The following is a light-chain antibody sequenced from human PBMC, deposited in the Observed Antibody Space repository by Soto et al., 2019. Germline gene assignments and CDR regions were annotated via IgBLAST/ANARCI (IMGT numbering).Light chain of an antibody. CDR3: QVWDIMTDNYV. CDR1: NIGNKR. Sequence: SHELTQPPSVSVAPEKTATITCGGNNIGNKRVHWYRQKPGQAPVLVISYDSDRPSGIPERFSGSNSGNTATLTISRVEDGDEADYYCQVWDIMTDNYVFGPGTKVTVL. V-gene: IGLV3-21*04. J-gene: IGLJ1*01. CDR2: YDS.